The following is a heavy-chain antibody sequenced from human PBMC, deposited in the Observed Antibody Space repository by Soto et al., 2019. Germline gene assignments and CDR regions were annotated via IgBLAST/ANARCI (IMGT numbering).Heavy chain of an antibody. CDR3: VRVRLWSGVNYNHSVMAF. CDR2: IIPMFNTA. V-gene: IGHV1-69*01. D-gene: IGHD3-10*01. Sequence: EMEWMGGIIPMFNTAKYAQKFQDRVTMTADESTSTAYMELSSLRSEDTAVYYCVRVRLWSGVNYNHSVMAFWVQGTTVPVS. J-gene: IGHJ6*02.